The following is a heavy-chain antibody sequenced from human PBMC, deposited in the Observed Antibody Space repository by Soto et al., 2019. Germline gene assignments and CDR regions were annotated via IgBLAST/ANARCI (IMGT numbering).Heavy chain of an antibody. Sequence: SETLSLTCTVSGGSISSGDYYWSWIRQPPGKGLEWIGYIYYSGSTYYNPSLKSRVNISVDTSKSQFSLNLSSVTAADTAVYYCARDQNGSGNYYTRYFDYWGQGTLVT. CDR2: IYYSGST. CDR1: GGSISSGDYY. D-gene: IGHD3-10*01. CDR3: ARDQNGSGNYYTRYFDY. V-gene: IGHV4-30-4*01. J-gene: IGHJ4*02.